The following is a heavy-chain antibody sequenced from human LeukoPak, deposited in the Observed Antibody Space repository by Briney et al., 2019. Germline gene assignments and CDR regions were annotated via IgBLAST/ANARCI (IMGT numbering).Heavy chain of an antibody. CDR2: INPNSGGT. J-gene: IGHJ4*02. CDR1: GYTFTTQY. V-gene: IGHV1-2*02. CDR3: ARIPDSSSREDN. D-gene: IGHD6-13*01. Sequence: ASVKVSCKASGYTFTTQYIHWVRQAPGQGLEWMGWINPNSGGTNYAQKFQGRVTITRDTSINTAYLELSRLTFDDTAVYYCARIPDSSSREDNWGQGTLVTVSS.